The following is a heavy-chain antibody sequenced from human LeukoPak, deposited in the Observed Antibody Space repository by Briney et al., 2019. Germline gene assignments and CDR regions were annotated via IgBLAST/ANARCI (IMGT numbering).Heavy chain of an antibody. J-gene: IGHJ2*01. Sequence: GGSLRLSCEVSGSTFSTYAMSWVRQAPGKGLEWVSVIYSEGRTKYADSVKGRLTISRDNSKNTVNLQMNSLRVEDTAAYYCARDRVFGWYFDLWGRGTLVTVSS. CDR3: ARDRVFGWYFDL. D-gene: IGHD3-3*01. CDR1: GSTFSTYA. V-gene: IGHV3-66*01. CDR2: IYSEGRT.